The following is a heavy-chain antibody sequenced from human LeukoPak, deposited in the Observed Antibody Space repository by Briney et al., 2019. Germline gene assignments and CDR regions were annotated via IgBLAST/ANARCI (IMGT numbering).Heavy chain of an antibody. V-gene: IGHV1-2*02. Sequence: GASVRVSCKASVYTFTGYYMHWVRHAPGQGRVWRGCITPNSGGTNYAQKFQGRVTMTRDTSISTAYMELSRLRSDDTVVYYCARDFPPTQYGSGSDGGYWGQGTLVTVSS. CDR3: ARDFPPTQYGSGSDGGY. CDR2: ITPNSGGT. D-gene: IGHD3-10*01. J-gene: IGHJ4*02. CDR1: VYTFTGYY.